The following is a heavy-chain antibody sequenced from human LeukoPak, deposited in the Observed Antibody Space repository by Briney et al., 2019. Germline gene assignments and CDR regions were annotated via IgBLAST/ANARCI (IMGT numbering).Heavy chain of an antibody. V-gene: IGHV5-51*01. CDR2: IYPGDSDT. CDR3: ARPRLSSSWPSFDS. CDR1: GYSFTSYW. J-gene: IGHJ4*02. D-gene: IGHD6-13*01. Sequence: PGESLKISCKGSGYSFTSYWIAWVRQMPGKGLEWMGIIYPGDSDTSYSPSFQGQVSITADKSVSTAYLQWSSLKASDTAMYYCARPRLSSSWPSFDSWGQGTLVTVSS.